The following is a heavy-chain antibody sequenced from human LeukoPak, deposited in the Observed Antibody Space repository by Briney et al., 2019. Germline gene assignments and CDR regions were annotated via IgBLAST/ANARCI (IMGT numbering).Heavy chain of an antibody. CDR1: GGSFSGYY. D-gene: IGHD2-2*01. Sequence: SETLSLTCAVYGGSFSGYYWSWIRQPPGKGLEWIGEINHSGSTNYNPSLKSRVTISVDTSKNQFSLKLSSVTAADTAVYYCARALRLAYCSSTSCPKKGYFDYWGQGTLVTVSS. V-gene: IGHV4-34*01. CDR2: INHSGST. J-gene: IGHJ4*02. CDR3: ARALRLAYCSSTSCPKKGYFDY.